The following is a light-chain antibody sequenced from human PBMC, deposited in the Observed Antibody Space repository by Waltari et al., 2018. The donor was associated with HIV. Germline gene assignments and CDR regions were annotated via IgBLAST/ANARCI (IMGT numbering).Light chain of an antibody. Sequence: QSALTQPASESGSPGQSITISCTGTSIDVGSFNLVAWYHQHPYKAPTRIVYESYKRPSCFSNRFSGSKSASTSSLIISDLQSEDDAVYYFSAYSGRTQTVLFGGGTALTVL. CDR1: SIDVGSFNL. V-gene: IGLV2-23*01. CDR3: SAYSGRTQTVL. J-gene: IGLJ2*01. CDR2: ESY.